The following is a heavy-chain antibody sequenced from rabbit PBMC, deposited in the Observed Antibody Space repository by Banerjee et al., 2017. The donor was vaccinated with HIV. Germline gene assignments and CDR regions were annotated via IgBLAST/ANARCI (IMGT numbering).Heavy chain of an antibody. Sequence: QEQLVESGGGLVQPEGSLTLTCSASGFSFSTTYYMCWFRQAPGKGLELIACIYTDSDGTWYTSWVNGRFTITRSTSLNTVTLQMTSLTAADTATYSCARAAYSSVSGYSHFNLWGQGTLVTVS. CDR3: ARAAYSSVSGYSHFNL. CDR1: GFSFSTTYY. J-gene: IGHJ4*01. D-gene: IGHD1-1*01. CDR2: IYTDSDGT. V-gene: IGHV1S43*01.